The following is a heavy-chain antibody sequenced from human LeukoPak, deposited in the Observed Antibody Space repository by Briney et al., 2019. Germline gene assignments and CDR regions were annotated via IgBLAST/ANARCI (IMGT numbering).Heavy chain of an antibody. D-gene: IGHD3-10*01. CDR3: ARKYYYDSGSYFQ. V-gene: IGHV4-4*02. Sequence: PGGSLRLSCAASGFPFSSHWLSWFRQSPGKGLEWIGEIYHSGNTEYNPSHESRVTISLDKSKNQFSLKLTSVTAADTAVYYCARKYYYDSGSYFQWGQGTLVTVSS. J-gene: IGHJ4*02. CDR2: IYHSGNT. CDR1: GFPFSSHW.